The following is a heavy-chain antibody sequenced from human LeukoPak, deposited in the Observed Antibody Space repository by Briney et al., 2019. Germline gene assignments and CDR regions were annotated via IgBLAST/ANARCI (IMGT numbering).Heavy chain of an antibody. CDR3: ARDREISGSYYYYYYYMDV. CDR1: GYTFTSYG. J-gene: IGHJ6*03. D-gene: IGHD1-26*01. CDR2: ISAYNGNT. Sequence: WASVKVSCKASGYTFTSYGISGVRQAPGQGLEWMGWISAYNGNTNYAQKLQGRVTMTTDTSTSTAYMELRSLRSDDTAVYYCARDREISGSYYYYYYYMDVWGKGTTVTVSS. V-gene: IGHV1-18*01.